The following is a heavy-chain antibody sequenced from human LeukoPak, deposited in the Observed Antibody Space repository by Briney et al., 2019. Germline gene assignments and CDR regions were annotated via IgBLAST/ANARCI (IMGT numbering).Heavy chain of an antibody. V-gene: IGHV1-18*01. CDR2: ISANNANT. Sequence: ASVKVSCKASGYAFTNYGITWVRQAPGQGLEWMGWISANNANTNYAQKLQGRVTMTTDTSTTTAYMELWSLRSDDTAVYYCARDHSSSAGFDYWGQGTLVTVSS. D-gene: IGHD6-6*01. J-gene: IGHJ4*02. CDR3: ARDHSSSAGFDY. CDR1: GYAFTNYG.